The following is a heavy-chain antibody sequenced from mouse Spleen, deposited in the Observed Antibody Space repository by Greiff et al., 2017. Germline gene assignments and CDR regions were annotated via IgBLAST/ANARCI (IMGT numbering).Heavy chain of an antibody. CDR2: IDPETGGT. V-gene: IGHV1-15*01. D-gene: IGHD2-13*01. Sequence: VQLQQSGAELVRPGASVTLSCKASGYTFTDYEMHWVKQTPVHGLEWIGAIDPETGGTAYNQKFKGKAILTADKSSSTAYMELRSLTSEDSAVYYCTKGDCPAWFAYWGQGTLVTVSA. CDR1: GYTFTDYE. CDR3: TKGDCPAWFAY. J-gene: IGHJ3*01.